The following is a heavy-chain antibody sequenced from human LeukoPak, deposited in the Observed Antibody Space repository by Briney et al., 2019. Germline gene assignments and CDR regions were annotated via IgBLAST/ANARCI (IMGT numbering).Heavy chain of an antibody. V-gene: IGHV4-39*01. CDR1: GGSISSSSYY. D-gene: IGHD1-26*01. CDR2: IYYSGST. CDR3: ARAVGATVSYAFDI. J-gene: IGHJ3*02. Sequence: SETLSLTCTVFGGSISSSSYYWGWIRQPPGKGLEWIGSIYYSGSTYYNPSLKSRVTISVDTSKNQFSLKLSSVTAADTAVYYCARAVGATVSYAFDIRGQGTMVTVSS.